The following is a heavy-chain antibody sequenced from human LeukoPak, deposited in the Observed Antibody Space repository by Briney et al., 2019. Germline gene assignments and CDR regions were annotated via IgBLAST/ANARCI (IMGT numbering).Heavy chain of an antibody. V-gene: IGHV1-2*02. J-gene: IGHJ4*02. CDR3: VIVGYSRGGNCVWDDY. CDR2: IYHDSGGK. CDR1: AYTFTGYY. D-gene: IGHD2-15*01. Sequence: GASVKVSCKASAYTFTGYYLHWVRQAPGQGLEWMGLIYHDSGGKNYARNLQGRVTMTRDKSITTAYMELRWLTSDDTAVYFFVIVGYSRGGNCVWDDYWGQGTLVTVSS.